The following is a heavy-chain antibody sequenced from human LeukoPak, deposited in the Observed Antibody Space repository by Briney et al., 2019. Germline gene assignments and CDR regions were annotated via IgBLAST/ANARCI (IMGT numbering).Heavy chain of an antibody. J-gene: IGHJ1*01. CDR3: ARPATQHYYDGTAFQH. CDR2: IYYSGST. D-gene: IGHD3-22*01. CDR1: GGSISSSSYY. V-gene: IGHV4-39*01. Sequence: PSETLSLTCTVSGGSISSSSYYWGWIRQPPGKGLEWIGSIYYSGSTYYNPSLKSRVTISVDTSKNQFSLKLSSVTAADTAVYYCARPATQHYYDGTAFQHWGQGTLVTVSS.